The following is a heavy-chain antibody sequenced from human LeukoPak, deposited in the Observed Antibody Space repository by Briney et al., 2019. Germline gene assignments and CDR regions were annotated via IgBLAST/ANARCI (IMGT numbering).Heavy chain of an antibody. CDR2: ISHTSEYT. J-gene: IGHJ4*02. V-gene: IGHV3-23*01. CDR1: GFTFSSYT. D-gene: IGHD3-10*01. Sequence: GGSLRLSCAASGFTFSSYTMSWVRQAPGKGLEWVSAISHTSEYTYHADSVKGRFTISRDNSKNTLYLRMNSLRAEDTAMYYCAKGSSAGRPYYLDYWGQGTLVTVSS. CDR3: AKGSSAGRPYYLDY.